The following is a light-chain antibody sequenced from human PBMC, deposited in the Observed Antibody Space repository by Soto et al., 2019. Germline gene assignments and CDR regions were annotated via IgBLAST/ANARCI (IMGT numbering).Light chain of an antibody. CDR3: AAWDDSLSGLV. Sequence: QSVLTQPPSASGTPGQRVTISCSGSSSNIGSNYVYWYQQLPGTAPKLLIYRNNQRPSGVPDRFSGSKSGTSASLAISGLRSEDKADYYCAAWDDSLSGLVFGGGTQLTVL. J-gene: IGLJ2*01. CDR1: SSNIGSNY. CDR2: RNN. V-gene: IGLV1-47*01.